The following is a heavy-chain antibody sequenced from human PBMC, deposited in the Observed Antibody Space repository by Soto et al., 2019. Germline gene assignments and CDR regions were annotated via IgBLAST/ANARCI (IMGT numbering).Heavy chain of an antibody. D-gene: IGHD2-2*01. Sequence: QVQLVQSGAEVKKPGSSVKVSCKAAGGTFSNYAISCVRQAPAQRLEWMGGIIPISGRADYAQKFQGRVTVRAGESTGTAYMELCRLRSGDTAVYYCARSQGSSTSLEIDYYYYYGMDVWGQGTTVTVSS. V-gene: IGHV1-69*01. J-gene: IGHJ6*02. CDR1: GGTFSNYA. CDR2: IIPISGRA. CDR3: ARSQGSSTSLEIDYYYYYGMDV.